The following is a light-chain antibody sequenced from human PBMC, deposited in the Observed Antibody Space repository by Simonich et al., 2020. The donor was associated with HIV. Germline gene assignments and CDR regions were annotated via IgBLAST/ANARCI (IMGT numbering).Light chain of an antibody. CDR3: CSYAGSSTWV. V-gene: IGLV2-23*02. CDR2: DVS. CDR1: SSDVGGYTY. J-gene: IGLJ3*02. Sequence: SALTQPASVSGSPGQSIPISCPGTSSDVGGYTYVSWYQQHPGKAPKLMIYDVSKRPTGVSNRFSGSKSGNTASLTISGLQAEDEADYYCCSYAGSSTWVFGGGTKLTVL.